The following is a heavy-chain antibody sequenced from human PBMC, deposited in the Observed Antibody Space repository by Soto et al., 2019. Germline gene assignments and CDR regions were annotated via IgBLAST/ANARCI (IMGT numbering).Heavy chain of an antibody. Sequence: QITLKESGPPLVKPTQTLTLTCTFSGFSLSTSGVGVGWIRQPPGKALEWLALIYWDDDKRYSPSLKSRLTITKDTSKHQVVLTMTNMDPVDTASYYCARSYGTLDYWGQGTLVTVSS. J-gene: IGHJ4*02. V-gene: IGHV2-5*02. D-gene: IGHD4-17*01. CDR2: IYWDDDK. CDR1: GFSLSTSGVG. CDR3: ARSYGTLDY.